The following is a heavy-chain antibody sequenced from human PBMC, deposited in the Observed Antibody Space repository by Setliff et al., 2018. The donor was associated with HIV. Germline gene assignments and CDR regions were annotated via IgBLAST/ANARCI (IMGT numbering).Heavy chain of an antibody. V-gene: IGHV1-18*01. Sequence: GASVKVSCKASGYTFTSYAMNWVRQAPGQGPEWLGWSSPNGNTKNHHKFEGRITMTTDTPTTTAFMELRSLTSDDTAVYFCAREPPSSNPTLQYAFDLWGQGTMVTVSS. CDR2: SSPNGNT. CDR1: GYTFTSYA. J-gene: IGHJ3*01. D-gene: IGHD4-4*01. CDR3: AREPPSSNPTLQYAFDL.